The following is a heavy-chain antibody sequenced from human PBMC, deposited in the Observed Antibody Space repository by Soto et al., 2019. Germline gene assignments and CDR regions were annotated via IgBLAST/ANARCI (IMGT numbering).Heavy chain of an antibody. CDR1: GFTFNSYG. J-gene: IGHJ6*02. D-gene: IGHD1-26*01. Sequence: QVQLVESGGGVVQPGRSLRLSCAASGFTFNSYGMHWVRQAPGKGLEWVAVISYDGSNKYYADSVKGRFTISRDNSKNTLYLHMNSLRAEDTAVYYCAKDVVVGATTGLGDYYYYYGMDVWGQGTTVTVSS. V-gene: IGHV3-30*18. CDR3: AKDVVVGATTGLGDYYYYYGMDV. CDR2: ISYDGSNK.